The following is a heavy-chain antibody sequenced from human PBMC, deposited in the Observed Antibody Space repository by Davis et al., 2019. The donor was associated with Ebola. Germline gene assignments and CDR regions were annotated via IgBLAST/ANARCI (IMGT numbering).Heavy chain of an antibody. V-gene: IGHV3-21*01. J-gene: IGHJ4*02. Sequence: GESLKISCAASGFTFSSYSMNWVRQAPGKGLEWVSSISSSSSYTNYADSVKGRFTISRDNAKNSLYLQMNSLRAEDTAVYYCARASQTVTHPLGYWGQGTLVTVSS. CDR1: GFTFSSYS. CDR2: ISSSSSYT. CDR3: ARASQTVTHPLGY. D-gene: IGHD4-11*01.